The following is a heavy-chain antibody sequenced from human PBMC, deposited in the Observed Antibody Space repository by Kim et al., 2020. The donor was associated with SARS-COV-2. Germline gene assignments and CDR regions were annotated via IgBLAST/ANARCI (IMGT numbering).Heavy chain of an antibody. V-gene: IGHV3-23*01. CDR2: ISGSGTSP. CDR1: GFTFSSFS. Sequence: GGSLRLSCAASGFTFSSFSLSWVRQAPGKGLEWVSTISGSGTSPSYADSVRGRFTISIDNSKNTLYLQMNSLGAEDTAVYSCAKTAGVGVTRHFDSWGQGTPVTVSS. D-gene: IGHD1-26*01. CDR3: AKTAGVGVTRHFDS. J-gene: IGHJ4*02.